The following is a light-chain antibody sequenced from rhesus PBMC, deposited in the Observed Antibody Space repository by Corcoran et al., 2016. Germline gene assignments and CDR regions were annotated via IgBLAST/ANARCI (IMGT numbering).Light chain of an antibody. J-gene: IGKJ1*01. V-gene: IGKV3-24*04. CDR1: QSVGSY. CDR3: QQSSNLWT. Sequence: ETVVTQSPATLSLSPGERATLSCRASQSVGSYLAWYQQKPGTAPRLLIYGASSRATGIPDRFSGSGSGTDFTRTISSLEPEDVGVYYCQQSSNLWTFGQGTKVEIK. CDR2: GAS.